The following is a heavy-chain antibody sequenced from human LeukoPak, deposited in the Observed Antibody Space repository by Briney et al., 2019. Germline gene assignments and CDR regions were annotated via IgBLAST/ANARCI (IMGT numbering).Heavy chain of an antibody. J-gene: IGHJ5*02. CDR2: ISSSSSYI. CDR3: ASDTQNYDFWSGRMFPFDP. V-gene: IGHV3-21*01. CDR1: GFTFSSYS. Sequence: PGGSLRLSCAASGFTFSSYSMNWVRQAPGKGLEWVSSISSSSSYIYYADSVKGRFTISRDNAKNSLYLQMNSLRAEDTAIYYCASDTQNYDFWSGRMFPFDPWGQGTLVTVSS. D-gene: IGHD3-3*01.